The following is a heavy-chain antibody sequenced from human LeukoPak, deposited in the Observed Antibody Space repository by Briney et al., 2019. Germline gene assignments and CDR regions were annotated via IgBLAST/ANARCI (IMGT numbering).Heavy chain of an antibody. D-gene: IGHD3-16*01. J-gene: IGHJ6*03. CDR1: GFTFDDYA. V-gene: IGHV3-43D*03. Sequence: QTGGSLRLSCAASGFTFDDYAMHWVREAPGKGLEWVSLISWDGGSTYYADSVKGRFTISRDNSKNSLYLQMNSLIAEDTALYYCAKVGVESEIGYMDLWGKGTTVTVSS. CDR3: AKVGVESEIGYMDL. CDR2: ISWDGGST.